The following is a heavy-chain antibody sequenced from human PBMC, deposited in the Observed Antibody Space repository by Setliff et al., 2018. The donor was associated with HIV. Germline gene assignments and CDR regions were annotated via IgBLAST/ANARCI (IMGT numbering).Heavy chain of an antibody. CDR3: ARAQPTNRIAAAGFDY. D-gene: IGHD6-13*01. CDR1: GYTFANYD. J-gene: IGHJ4*02. V-gene: IGHV1-8*03. CDR2: MNPNSGNT. Sequence: GASVKVSCKASGYTFANYDIDWVRQATGQGLEWMGWMNPNSGNTGYAQKFQGRVTITADESTSTAYMELSSLRSEDTAVYYCARAQPTNRIAAAGFDYWGQGTLVTVSS.